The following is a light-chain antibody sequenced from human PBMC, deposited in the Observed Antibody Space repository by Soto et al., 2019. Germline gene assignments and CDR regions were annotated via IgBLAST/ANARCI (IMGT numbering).Light chain of an antibody. J-gene: IGKJ4*01. V-gene: IGKV1-9*01. CDR3: QQLNSYPLP. CDR1: QGISTY. CDR2: GAS. Sequence: DIPLTQSPSFLSASVGDRVIITCRASQGISTYLAWYQQKPGKAPKVLIYGASTLQSGVPSRFSGSGSGTEFTLTISSLQPEDFATYYCQQLNSYPLPFGGGTKVEI.